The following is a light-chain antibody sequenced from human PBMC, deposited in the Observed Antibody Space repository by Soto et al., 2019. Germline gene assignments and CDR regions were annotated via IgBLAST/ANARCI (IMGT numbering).Light chain of an antibody. J-gene: IGLJ2*01. CDR2: GNS. CDR3: LSYVSSLSGYVV. Sequence: QSVLTQPPSVSGAPGQRVTISCTGSSSNIGAGYDVHWYQQLPGTAPKLLILGNSNRPSGVPDRCSGSKSGTSASLAITGLQAEDEADYCRLSYVSSLSGYVVSGGGTKRTVL. CDR1: SSNIGAGYD. V-gene: IGLV1-40*01.